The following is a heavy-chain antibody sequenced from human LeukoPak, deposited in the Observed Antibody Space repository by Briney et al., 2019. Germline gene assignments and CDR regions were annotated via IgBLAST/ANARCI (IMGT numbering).Heavy chain of an antibody. CDR3: ARDDSVAGFDY. CDR2: IKQDGSEK. J-gene: IGHJ4*02. D-gene: IGHD6-19*01. CDR1: GFTFSSYW. Sequence: GGSLRLSCAACGFTFSSYWMSWVRQAPGKGLEWVANIKQDGSEKYYVDSVKGRFTISRDNAKNSLYLQMNSLRAEDTAVYYCARDDSVAGFDYWGQGTLVTVSS. V-gene: IGHV3-7*01.